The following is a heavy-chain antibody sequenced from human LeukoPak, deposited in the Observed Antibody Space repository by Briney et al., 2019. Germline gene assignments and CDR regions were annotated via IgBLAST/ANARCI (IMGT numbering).Heavy chain of an antibody. Sequence: GGSLRLSCAASGFTFSDYTMNWVRQAPGRGLEWVSAISGSGGSTYYADSVKGRFTISRDNSKNTLYLQMNSLRAEDTAVYYCAKDEDYYDSSGYLSAFDIWGQGTMVTVSS. V-gene: IGHV3-23*01. CDR1: GFTFSDYT. J-gene: IGHJ3*02. D-gene: IGHD3-22*01. CDR2: ISGSGGST. CDR3: AKDEDYYDSSGYLSAFDI.